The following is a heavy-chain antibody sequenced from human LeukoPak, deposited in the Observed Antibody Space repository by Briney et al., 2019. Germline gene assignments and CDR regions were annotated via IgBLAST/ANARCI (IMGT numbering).Heavy chain of an antibody. D-gene: IGHD6-6*01. CDR2: INHSGST. J-gene: IGHJ4*02. CDR3: ARGPFWTIAARPVDC. CDR1: GGSFSAYY. V-gene: IGHV4-34*01. Sequence: SETLSLTCAVYGGSFSAYYWSWIRQPPGKGLEWIGEINHSGSTNYNPSLKSRVTMLLDTSKSQFSLKLTSVTAADTAVYYCARGPFWTIAARPVDCWGQGTLVTASS.